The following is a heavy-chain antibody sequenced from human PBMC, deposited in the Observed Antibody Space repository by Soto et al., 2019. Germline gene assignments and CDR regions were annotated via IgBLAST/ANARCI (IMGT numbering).Heavy chain of an antibody. V-gene: IGHV3-33*01. J-gene: IGHJ5*02. CDR3: ARSKSHDFIWTDNWSLP. CDR1: GFTFSSYG. Sequence: GGSVRLSCAASGFTFSSYGMHWVRQAPGKGLEWVAVIWYDGSNKYYADSVKGRFTISRDNSKNTLYLQMNSLRAEDTAVYYCARSKSHDFIWTDNWSLPSYPAPLLSV. D-gene: IGHD2-21*01. CDR2: IWYDGSNK.